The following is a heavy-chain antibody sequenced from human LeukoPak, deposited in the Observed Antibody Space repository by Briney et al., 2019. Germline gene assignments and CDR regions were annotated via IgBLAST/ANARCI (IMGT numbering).Heavy chain of an antibody. CDR1: GFTFSSYS. CDR3: AGFPGYSYGDLSYYGLRV. J-gene: IGHJ6*02. V-gene: IGHV3-48*01. CDR2: ISSSSSTT. Sequence: PGGSLRLSCAASGFTFSSYSMNWVRQAPGKGLEWVSYISSSSSTTYYADSVKGRFTISRDNAGKSLFLQMNSLRVEDTAVYYCAGFPGYSYGDLSYYGLRVWGQGTTVTVSS. D-gene: IGHD5-18*01.